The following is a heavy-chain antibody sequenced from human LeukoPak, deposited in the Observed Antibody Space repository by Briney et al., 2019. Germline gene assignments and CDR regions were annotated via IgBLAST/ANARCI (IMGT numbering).Heavy chain of an antibody. CDR2: IRYDGSNK. V-gene: IGHV3-30*02. D-gene: IGHD1-20*01. Sequence: GGSLRLSCAASEFTFSSYGMHWVRQAPGKGLEWVAFIRYDGSNKYYADSVKGRFTISRDNSKNKLYLQMNSLRAEDTAVYYCAKESITGTTVSDYWGQGTLVTVSS. J-gene: IGHJ4*02. CDR1: EFTFSSYG. CDR3: AKESITGTTVSDY.